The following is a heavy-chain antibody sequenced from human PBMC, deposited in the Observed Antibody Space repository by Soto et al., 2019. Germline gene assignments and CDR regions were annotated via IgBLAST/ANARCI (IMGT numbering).Heavy chain of an antibody. CDR3: ARVGQAYCGGDCYSSIDY. CDR1: GGTFSSYA. D-gene: IGHD2-21*02. V-gene: IGHV1-69*01. J-gene: IGHJ4*02. Sequence: QVQLVRSGAEVKKPGSSVKVSCKASGGTFSSYAINWVRQAPGQGLEWMGGIIPIFGTANYAQNFQGRVTITADESTSTAYMELSSLRSEDMAVYYCARVGQAYCGGDCYSSIDYWGQGTLVTVSS. CDR2: IIPIFGTA.